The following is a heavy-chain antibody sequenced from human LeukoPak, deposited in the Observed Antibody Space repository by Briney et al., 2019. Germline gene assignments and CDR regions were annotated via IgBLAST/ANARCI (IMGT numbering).Heavy chain of an antibody. CDR1: GYSLTELA. D-gene: IGHD5-12*01. CDR2: YEAERAKM. V-gene: IGHV1-24*01. Sequence: ASVKVSCKVSGYSLTELAMHWVRQAPGKGLEWMGGYEAERAKMINAQKFQVRVTMTEDPSTGTAYMELSSLRSEDTAVYYCARQKFREYSGFPLIEGMDVWGQGTTVTVSS. J-gene: IGHJ6*02. CDR3: ARQKFREYSGFPLIEGMDV.